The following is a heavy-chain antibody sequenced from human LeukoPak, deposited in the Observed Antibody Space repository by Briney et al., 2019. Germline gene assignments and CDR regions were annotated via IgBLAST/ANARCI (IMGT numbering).Heavy chain of an antibody. CDR1: GFTFSSYA. Sequence: GGSLRLSRAASGFTFSSYAMSWVRQAPGKGLEWVSAISGSGGSTYYADSVKGRFTISRDNSKNTLYLQMNSLRAEDTAVYYCAKGLRITMIKDAFDIWGQGTMVTVSS. CDR3: AKGLRITMIKDAFDI. J-gene: IGHJ3*02. D-gene: IGHD3-22*01. CDR2: ISGSGGST. V-gene: IGHV3-23*01.